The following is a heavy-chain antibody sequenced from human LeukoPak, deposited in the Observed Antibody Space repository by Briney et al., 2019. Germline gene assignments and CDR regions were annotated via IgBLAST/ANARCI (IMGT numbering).Heavy chain of an antibody. V-gene: IGHV3-11*04. CDR3: ARELSLLWFGELLSGMDV. D-gene: IGHD3-10*01. J-gene: IGHJ6*02. CDR2: ITSSGSSI. Sequence: PGGSQRLSCAASGFTFSDYYTSWIRQAPGKGLEWVSYITSSGSSINYADSVKGRFTISRDNAKNSLYLQMNSLRAEDTAVYYCARELSLLWFGELLSGMDVWGQGTTVTVSS. CDR1: GFTFSDYY.